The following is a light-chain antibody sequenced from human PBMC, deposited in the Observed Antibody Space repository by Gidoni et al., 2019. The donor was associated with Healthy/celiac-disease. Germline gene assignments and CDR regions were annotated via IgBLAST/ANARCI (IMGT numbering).Light chain of an antibody. CDR2: KAS. V-gene: IGKV1-5*03. Sequence: DIQMTQSPSTLSASVGDRVTITCRASQSISSWLAWYQQKPGKAPKLLIYKASSLESGVPSRFSGSGSGTEFTLTISSLQPDDFATYYCQQYNSYSTFGQXNQGGNPT. J-gene: IGKJ1*01. CDR1: QSISSW. CDR3: QQYNSYST.